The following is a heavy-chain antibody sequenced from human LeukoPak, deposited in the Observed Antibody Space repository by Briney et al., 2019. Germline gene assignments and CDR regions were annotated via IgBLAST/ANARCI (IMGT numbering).Heavy chain of an antibody. J-gene: IGHJ4*02. V-gene: IGHV3-64D*06. Sequence: PGGSLRLSCSVSGFTFSTYVMHWVRQAPGKGLEYVSAISSNGDNTYYADSVKGRFTTSGDNSKNTLCLQMSSLRADDTAVYYCVRGTGYWGQGTLVTVSS. CDR3: VRGTGY. CDR2: ISSNGDNT. CDR1: GFTFSTYV.